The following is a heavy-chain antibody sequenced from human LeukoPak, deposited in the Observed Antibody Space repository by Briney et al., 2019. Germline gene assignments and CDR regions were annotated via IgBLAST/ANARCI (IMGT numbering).Heavy chain of an antibody. CDR3: ARVAAEYSSSSPLDY. CDR1: GGTFSSYA. Sequence: SVKVSCKASGGTFSSYAISWVRQAPGQGLEWMGGIIPIFGTANYAQKFQGRVTITADESTSTAYMELSSLRSEDTAVYYCARVAAEYSSSSPLDYWGQGTLVTVSS. D-gene: IGHD6-6*01. J-gene: IGHJ4*02. V-gene: IGHV1-69*13. CDR2: IIPIFGTA.